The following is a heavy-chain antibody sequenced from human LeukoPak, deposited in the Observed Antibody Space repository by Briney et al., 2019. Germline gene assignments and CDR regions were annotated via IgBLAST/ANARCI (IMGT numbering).Heavy chain of an antibody. CDR2: INPSGGST. V-gene: IGHV1-46*01. Sequence: ASVKVSCKASGYTFTSYYMHWVRQAPGQGLEWMGIINPSGGSTSYAQKFQGRVTMTRDMSTSTVYMELSSLRSEDTAVYYCARVSDIDSSGYSIFDYWGQGILVTVSS. J-gene: IGHJ4*02. CDR1: GYTFTSYY. D-gene: IGHD3-22*01. CDR3: ARVSDIDSSGYSIFDY.